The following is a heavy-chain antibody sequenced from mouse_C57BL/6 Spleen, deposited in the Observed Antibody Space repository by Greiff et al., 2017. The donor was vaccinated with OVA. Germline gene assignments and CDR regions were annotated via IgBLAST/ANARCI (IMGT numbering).Heavy chain of an antibody. D-gene: IGHD1-1*01. V-gene: IGHV1-82*01. CDR3: ASLHYYGSSYFDY. CDR2: IYPGDGDT. Sequence: VQLQQSGPELVKPGASVKISCKASGYAFSSSWMNWVKQRPGKGLEWIGRIYPGDGDTNYNGKFKGKATLTADKSSSTAYMQLSSLTSEDSAVYFWASLHYYGSSYFDYWGQGTTLTVSS. CDR1: GYAFSSSW. J-gene: IGHJ2*01.